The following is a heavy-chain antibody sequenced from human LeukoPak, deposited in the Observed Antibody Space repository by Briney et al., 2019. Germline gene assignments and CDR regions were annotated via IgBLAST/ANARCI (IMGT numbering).Heavy chain of an antibody. CDR2: ISSSSSYI. Sequence: PGGSLRLSCAASGFTFSSYSMNWVRQAPGKGLEWVSSISSSSSYIYYADSVKGRFTISRDNAKNSLYLQMNSLRAEDTAVYYCARVVVVAATDYYYYMDVWGKGTTVTISS. CDR1: GFTFSSYS. D-gene: IGHD2-15*01. CDR3: ARVVVVAATDYYYYMDV. V-gene: IGHV3-21*01. J-gene: IGHJ6*03.